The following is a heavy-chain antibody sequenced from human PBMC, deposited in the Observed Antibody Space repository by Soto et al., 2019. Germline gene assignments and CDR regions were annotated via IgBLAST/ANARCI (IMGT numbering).Heavy chain of an antibody. D-gene: IGHD1-1*01. CDR3: AREKGGTAAVYYYYYGMDV. V-gene: IGHV3-21*01. J-gene: IGHJ6*02. CDR1: GFTFGSYS. CDR2: ISSMSSYK. Sequence: GGSRRLACAASGFTFGSYSMNWVRQAPGKGREWVSSISSMSSYKYYADSVKGRFTIYRDNAKNSLYLQMNSLRAEDTAVYYCAREKGGTAAVYYYYYGMDVWGQGTTVTVSS.